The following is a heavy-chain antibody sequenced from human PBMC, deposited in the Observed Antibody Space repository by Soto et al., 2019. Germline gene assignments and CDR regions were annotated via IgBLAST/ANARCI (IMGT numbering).Heavy chain of an antibody. CDR1: GGTCSSYA. J-gene: IGHJ6*02. CDR3: ARGDGSVDFLGV. Sequence: QVQLVQSGAEVKKPGSSVKVSCKASGGTCSSYAISWVRQAPGQGLEWMGGIIPLFGTANYAQKFQGEVTITADESTSTAYMELSSLRSEDTAVYYCARGDGSVDFLGVWGQGTTFTVSS. CDR2: IIPLFGTA. D-gene: IGHD3-3*01. V-gene: IGHV1-69*01.